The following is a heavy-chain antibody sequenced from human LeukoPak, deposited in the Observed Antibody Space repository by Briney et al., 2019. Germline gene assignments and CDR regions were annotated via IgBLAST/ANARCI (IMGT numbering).Heavy chain of an antibody. D-gene: IGHD1-26*01. Sequence: PSGRSLRLSCVASGFKFNDYAMHWVRQAPGKGLEWVSGLSWHSGSIGYADSVKGRFIISRDNAKNSLYLEMNSLRPEDSALYYCAKETKVGENLYYFDYWGRGTLVTVSS. V-gene: IGHV3-9*01. CDR1: GFKFNDYA. CDR2: LSWHSGSI. J-gene: IGHJ4*02. CDR3: AKETKVGENLYYFDY.